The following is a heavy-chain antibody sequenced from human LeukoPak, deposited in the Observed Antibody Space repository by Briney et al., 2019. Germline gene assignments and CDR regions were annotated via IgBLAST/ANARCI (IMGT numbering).Heavy chain of an antibody. CDR1: GGSISSYY. V-gene: IGHV4-59*08. CDR2: IYYSGST. D-gene: IGHD1-26*01. Sequence: SETLSLTCTVSGGSISSYYWSWIRQPPGKGLEWIGYIYYSGSTNYNPSLKSRVTISVDTSKNRFSLKLISVTAADTAVYYCASTYSLYDAFDIWGQGTMVTVSS. J-gene: IGHJ3*02. CDR3: ASTYSLYDAFDI.